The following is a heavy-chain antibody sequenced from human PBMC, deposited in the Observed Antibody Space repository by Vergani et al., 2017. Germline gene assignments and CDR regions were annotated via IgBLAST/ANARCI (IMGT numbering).Heavy chain of an antibody. CDR2: INHSGST. J-gene: IGHJ4*02. Sequence: QVQLQQWGAGLLKPSETLSLTCAVYGGSFSGYYWSWIRQTPGKGLEWIGEINHSGSTNYNPSLKSRVTISVDTSKNQFSLKLSSVTAADTAVYYCARDVGDPPCPPSDYWGQGTLVTVSS. CDR1: GGSFSGYY. D-gene: IGHD2-21*02. V-gene: IGHV4-34*01. CDR3: ARDVGDPPCPPSDY.